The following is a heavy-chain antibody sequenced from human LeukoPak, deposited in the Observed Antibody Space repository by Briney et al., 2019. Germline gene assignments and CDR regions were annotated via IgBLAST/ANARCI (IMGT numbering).Heavy chain of an antibody. CDR1: VYTFIRYR. CDR3: ARDSGYIARFGELLASFWN. CDR2: ISSSSSYI. V-gene: IGHV3-21*01. Sequence: GGSLRLSCAASVYTFIRYRENWVRPALGGGAEWVSPISSSSSYIYYAGSVRGRFTISRDNAKNSLYTQMNSLRAEDTAVCYCARDSGYIARFGELLASFWNWGQRDLVTVSS. J-gene: IGHJ1*01. D-gene: IGHD3-10*01.